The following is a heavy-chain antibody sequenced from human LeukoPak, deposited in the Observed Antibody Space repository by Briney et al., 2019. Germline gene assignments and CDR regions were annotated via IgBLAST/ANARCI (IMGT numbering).Heavy chain of an antibody. Sequence: GGSLRLSCAASGFTFSSYSMNWVRQAPGKGLEWVSYISSSSSTIYYADSVKGRFTISRDNAKNSLYLQMNSLRAEDTAVYYCARVEMTWFGESISSYYFDYWGQGTLVTVSS. D-gene: IGHD3-10*01. V-gene: IGHV3-48*01. J-gene: IGHJ4*02. CDR1: GFTFSSYS. CDR2: ISSSSSTI. CDR3: ARVEMTWFGESISSYYFDY.